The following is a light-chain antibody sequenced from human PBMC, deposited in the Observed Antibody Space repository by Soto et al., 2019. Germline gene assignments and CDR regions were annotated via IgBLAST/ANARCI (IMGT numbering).Light chain of an antibody. CDR2: GAS. V-gene: IGKV3-20*01. CDR3: QQYGSSPFT. CDR1: QSVSES. Sequence: EIVLTQSPATLSLSPGERATLSCRASQSVSESLAWYQQKPGQAPRLLIYGASSRATGIPDRFSGSGSGTDFTLTISRLEPEDFAVYYCQQYGSSPFTFGGGTKVDIK. J-gene: IGKJ4*01.